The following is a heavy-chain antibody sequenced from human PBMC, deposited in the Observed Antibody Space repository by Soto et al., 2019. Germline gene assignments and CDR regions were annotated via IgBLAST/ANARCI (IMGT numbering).Heavy chain of an antibody. CDR3: AGMPYTSGLRFDP. CDR1: GDSYSISTFS. J-gene: IGHJ5*02. Sequence: SETLSLTCNMSGDSYSISTFSWSWLRQPPGNALQWIGFIYQSGATSYNPSLASRVSISLDRSNNQCSLKLKSVTAADTAVYFGAGMPYTSGLRFDPWGPGTLVTVSS. D-gene: IGHD6-19*01. V-gene: IGHV4-30-2*01. CDR2: IYQSGAT.